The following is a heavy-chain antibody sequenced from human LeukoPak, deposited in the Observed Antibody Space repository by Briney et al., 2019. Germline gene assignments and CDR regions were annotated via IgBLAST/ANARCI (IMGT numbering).Heavy chain of an antibody. V-gene: IGHV1-46*01. CDR3: ARTYSSSWHHSAYYYYYMDV. D-gene: IGHD6-13*01. Sequence: ASVKVSCKASGYIFTTYYMHWVRQAPGQGLEWMGIINPSGGSTSYAQKFQGRVTMTRDMSTSTVYMELSSLRAEDTAVYYCARTYSSSWHHSAYYYYYMDVWGKGTTVTVSS. CDR1: GYIFTTYY. J-gene: IGHJ6*03. CDR2: INPSGGST.